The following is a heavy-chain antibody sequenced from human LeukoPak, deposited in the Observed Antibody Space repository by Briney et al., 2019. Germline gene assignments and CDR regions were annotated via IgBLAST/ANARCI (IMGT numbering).Heavy chain of an antibody. D-gene: IGHD1-14*01. Sequence: SETLSLTCTVSGGSISSYYWSWIRQPPGKGLEWIGYIYYSGSTNYNPSLKSRVTISVDTSKNQFSLKLSSVTAADTAVYYCARSGITYCYGMDVWGQGTTVTVSS. CDR3: ARSGITYCYGMDV. CDR1: GGSISSYY. V-gene: IGHV4-59*01. CDR2: IYYSGST. J-gene: IGHJ6*02.